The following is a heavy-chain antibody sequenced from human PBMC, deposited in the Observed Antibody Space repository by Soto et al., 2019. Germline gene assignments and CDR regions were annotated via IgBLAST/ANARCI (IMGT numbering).Heavy chain of an antibody. V-gene: IGHV3-33*01. CDR3: ARGLRSVLDY. CDR1: GFIFSNFG. D-gene: IGHD6-6*01. J-gene: IGHJ4*02. CDR2: ISSDEKIK. Sequence: QVQLVESGGGVVQPGGSLRLSCVASGFIFSNFGMHWVRQAPGKGLEWVAVISSDEKIKQYADSVRGRFAISRDNSKNTWYLQMTSRRAEDTAIYYCARGLRSVLDYWGQGTLVTVSS.